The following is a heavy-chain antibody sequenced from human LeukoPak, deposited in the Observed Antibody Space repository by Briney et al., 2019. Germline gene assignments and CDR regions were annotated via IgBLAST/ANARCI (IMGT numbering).Heavy chain of an antibody. CDR1: GSTFSSYT. V-gene: IGHV3-21*01. CDR3: VRGWFDF. J-gene: IGHJ5*01. Sequence: GGSLRLSCAPSGSTFSSYTTSWVRQAPGKGLEWVSSISSGSGYIKYAGSGKGRFTISRDNAENSVFLQMSSLRVDDTALYYCVRGWFDFWGQRTPVTVSS. CDR2: ISSGSGYI.